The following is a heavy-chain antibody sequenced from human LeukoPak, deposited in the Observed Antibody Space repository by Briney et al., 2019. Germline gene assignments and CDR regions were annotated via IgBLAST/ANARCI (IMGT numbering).Heavy chain of an antibody. D-gene: IGHD3-10*02. CDR1: GGSFSGYY. CDR2: INHSGST. Sequence: SETLSLTCAVYGGSFSGYYWSWIRQPPGKGLEWIGEINHSGSTNYNPSLKSRVTISVDTSKNQFSLKLSSVTAADTAVYYCARGVPITMSSRFDPWGQGTLVTVSS. V-gene: IGHV4-34*01. J-gene: IGHJ5*02. CDR3: ARGVPITMSSRFDP.